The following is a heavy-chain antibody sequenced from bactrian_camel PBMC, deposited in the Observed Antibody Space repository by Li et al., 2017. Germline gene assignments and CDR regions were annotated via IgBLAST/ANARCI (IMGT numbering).Heavy chain of an antibody. J-gene: IGHJ7*01. CDR1: GYTYSRKC. V-gene: IGHV3S53*01. Sequence: VQLVESGGGSVQAGGSLSLSCAASGYTYSRKCQGWFRQAPGKEREEVARMNGYGTRTYAISVKGRFTISRDNAKNTLYLQMNSLKPEDTAAYYCAAHVAGYWYVMDYWGKGTQVTVS. CDR2: MNGYGTR. D-gene: IGHD1*01.